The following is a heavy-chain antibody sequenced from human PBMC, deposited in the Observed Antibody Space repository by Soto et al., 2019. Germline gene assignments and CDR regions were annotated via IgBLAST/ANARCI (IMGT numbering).Heavy chain of an antibody. CDR3: ARDKRGHYYYYGMDA. V-gene: IGHV1-18*01. J-gene: IGHJ6*02. CDR1: GYSFTSYG. CDR2: ISAYNGIT. D-gene: IGHD3-10*01. Sequence: ASVKVSCKASGYSFTSYGISWVRQAPGQGLEWMGWISAYNGITNYAQKLQGRVTMTTDTSTNTASMELRSLRSDDTAVYYCARDKRGHYYYYGMDAWGQGTTVTVSS.